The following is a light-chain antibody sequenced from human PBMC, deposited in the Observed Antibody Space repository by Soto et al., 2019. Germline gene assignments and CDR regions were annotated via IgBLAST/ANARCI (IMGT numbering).Light chain of an antibody. CDR2: GAS. J-gene: IGKJ1*01. CDR3: QQRTKWRT. Sequence: IVLTQSPGTLSLSPVERATLSFMASQSVSSTYLIWYQQKPGQAPRLLIYGASSRATGVPDRFSGGGSGTDFTLTISRLEPEDFAVYYCQQRTKWRTFGQGTKVDIK. CDR1: QSVSSTY. V-gene: IGKV3D-20*02.